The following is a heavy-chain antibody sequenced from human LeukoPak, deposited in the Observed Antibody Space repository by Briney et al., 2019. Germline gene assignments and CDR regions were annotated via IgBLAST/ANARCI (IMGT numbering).Heavy chain of an antibody. J-gene: IGHJ4*02. CDR3: ARIKMGATLFDY. CDR2: INYSGGT. CDR1: GGSFSGYY. D-gene: IGHD1-26*01. V-gene: IGHV4-59*01. Sequence: SETLSLTCAVYGGSFSGYYWSWIRQAPGEGPEWIGYINYSGGTNFNPSLKSRVTLSVDTSKNQFSLKLASVTAADAAVYYCARIKMGATLFDYWGQGALVTVSS.